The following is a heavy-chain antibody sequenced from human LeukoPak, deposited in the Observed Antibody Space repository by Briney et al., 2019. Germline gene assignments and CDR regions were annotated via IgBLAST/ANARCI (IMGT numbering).Heavy chain of an antibody. CDR2: IEPDARGK. CDR1: VFSFRRSW. CDR3: ARVEIRADFDF. V-gene: IGHV3-7*01. J-gene: IGHJ4*02. Sequence: PGWALRLSCTASVFSFRRSWMAWIRQAPGKGLEGVANIEPDARGKYYVDIVKGRFTVSRDNTKNTVSLQMNSLRIEDTAVYYCARVEIRADFDFWGQGVLVTVSS.